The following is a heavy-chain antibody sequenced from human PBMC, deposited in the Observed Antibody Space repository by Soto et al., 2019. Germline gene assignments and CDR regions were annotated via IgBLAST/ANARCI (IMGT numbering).Heavy chain of an antibody. V-gene: IGHV4-34*01. Sequence: PSETLSLTCAVYGGSFSGYYWSWIRQPPGKGLEWIGEINHSGSTNYNPSLKSRVTISVDTSKNQFSLKLSSVTAADTAVYYCARDSLYQLRKTRFDPWGQGTLVTVSS. CDR2: INHSGST. J-gene: IGHJ5*02. CDR1: GGSFSGYY. D-gene: IGHD2-2*01. CDR3: ARDSLYQLRKTRFDP.